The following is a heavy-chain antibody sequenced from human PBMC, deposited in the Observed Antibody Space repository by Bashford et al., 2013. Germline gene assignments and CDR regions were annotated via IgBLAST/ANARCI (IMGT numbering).Heavy chain of an antibody. CDR2: VNPNNGGT. Sequence: ASVKVSCKTSGYTFTDYYIHWVRQVPGQGLEWMGWVNPNNGGTTYAEKFQGRVTMTRDTSITTAYLELRSLNSDDTAVYFCARPDGFYTGVDSFDPWGRGNPRSPSPQ. CDR3: ARPDGFYTGVDSFDP. V-gene: IGHV1-2*02. J-gene: IGHJ5*02. D-gene: IGHD2/OR15-2a*01. CDR1: GYTFTDYY.